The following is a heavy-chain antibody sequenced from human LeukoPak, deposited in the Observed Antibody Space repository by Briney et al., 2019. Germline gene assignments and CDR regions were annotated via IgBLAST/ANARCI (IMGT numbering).Heavy chain of an antibody. Sequence: GGSLRLSCAASGFTFSSYSMNWVRQAPGKGLEWVSSISSSSSYIYYADSVKGRFTISRGNAKNSLYLQMNSLRAEDTAVYYCARGSPNYYDSSGYYLFDYWGQGTLVTVSS. V-gene: IGHV3-21*01. CDR1: GFTFSSYS. D-gene: IGHD3-22*01. CDR2: ISSSSSYI. CDR3: ARGSPNYYDSSGYYLFDY. J-gene: IGHJ4*02.